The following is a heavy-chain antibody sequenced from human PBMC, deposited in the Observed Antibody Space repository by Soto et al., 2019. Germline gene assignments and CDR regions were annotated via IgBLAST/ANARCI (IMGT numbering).Heavy chain of an antibody. J-gene: IGHJ6*02. Sequence: GGALRLSCTASVFNFGDYSINWFRQAPGKGLEGVCFIKTGAHGGATEYAASVTGRFTISRDDSKSIAYLQMNSLKTEDTAVYYCSRRCSGGSCSQVYYYYHGMDVWGQGTTVT. CDR3: SRRCSGGSCSQVYYYYHGMDV. V-gene: IGHV3-49*03. D-gene: IGHD2-15*01. CDR2: IKTGAHGGAT. CDR1: VFNFGDYS.